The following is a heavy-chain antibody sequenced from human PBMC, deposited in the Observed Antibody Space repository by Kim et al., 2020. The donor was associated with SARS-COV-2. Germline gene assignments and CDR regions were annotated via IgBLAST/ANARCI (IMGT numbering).Heavy chain of an antibody. CDR2: IYYSGST. J-gene: IGHJ4*01. Sequence: SETLSLTCTVSGGSISSSSYYWGWIRQPPGKGLEWIGSIYYSGSTYYNPSLKSRVTISVDTSKNQFSLKLSSVTAADTAVYYCARLISGYSGYDSIDYWG. CDR3: ARLISGYSGYDSIDY. V-gene: IGHV4-39*01. D-gene: IGHD5-12*01. CDR1: GGSISSSSYY.